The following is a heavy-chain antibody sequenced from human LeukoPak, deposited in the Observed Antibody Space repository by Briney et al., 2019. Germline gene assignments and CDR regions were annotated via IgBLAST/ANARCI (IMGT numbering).Heavy chain of an antibody. D-gene: IGHD1-26*01. J-gene: IGHJ4*02. CDR3: ARDRQGPSGSFDY. CDR2: INHSGST. Sequence: SETLSLTCAVYGGSFSGYYWSWIRQPPGKGLEWIGEINHSGSTNYNPSLKSRVTISVDTSKNQFSLKLSSVTAADTAVYYCARDRQGPSGSFDYWGQGTLVTVSS. CDR1: GGSFSGYY. V-gene: IGHV4-34*01.